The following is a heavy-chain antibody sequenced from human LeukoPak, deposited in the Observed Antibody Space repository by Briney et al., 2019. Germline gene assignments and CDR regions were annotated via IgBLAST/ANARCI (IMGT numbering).Heavy chain of an antibody. D-gene: IGHD3-10*01. Sequence: PGGSLRLSCAASGFTFSSYEMNWVRQAPGKGLEWVSYISSSGSTIYYADSVKGRFTISRDNAKNSLYLQMNSLRAEDTAVYYCARDGLLWFGEGDAFDIWGQGTMVTVSS. CDR3: ARDGLLWFGEGDAFDI. CDR1: GFTFSSYE. J-gene: IGHJ3*02. V-gene: IGHV3-48*03. CDR2: ISSSGSTI.